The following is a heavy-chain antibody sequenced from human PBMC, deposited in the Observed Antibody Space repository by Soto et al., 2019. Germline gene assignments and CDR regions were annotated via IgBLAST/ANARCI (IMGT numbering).Heavy chain of an antibody. Sequence: LALTCTVSGGSIYRSGYYWGWIRQPPGRGLEWIGNIDYNGVTYSNPSLKSRVTISRDTSKNQFSLKLTSVTAADTALYYCGKVLVGATGHTDSDSWGPGTLVTFSS. V-gene: IGHV4-39*01. CDR1: GGSIYRSGYY. CDR3: GKVLVGATGHTDSDS. J-gene: IGHJ4*02. D-gene: IGHD2-15*01. CDR2: IDYNGVT.